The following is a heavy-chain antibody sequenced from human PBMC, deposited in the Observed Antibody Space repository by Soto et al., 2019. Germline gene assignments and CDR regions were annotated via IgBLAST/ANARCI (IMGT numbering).Heavy chain of an antibody. J-gene: IGHJ4*02. D-gene: IGHD6-13*01. V-gene: IGHV4-59*01. CDR1: GGSISSYY. CDR3: ARVYGSAAGDY. Sequence: QVQLQESGPGLVKPSETLSLTCTVSGGSISSYYWSWIRQPPGKGLEWIGYIYYSGSTNYNPSLKSRVPISVDTSKNQFSLKLSSVTAADTAVYYCARVYGSAAGDYWGQGTLVTVSS. CDR2: IYYSGST.